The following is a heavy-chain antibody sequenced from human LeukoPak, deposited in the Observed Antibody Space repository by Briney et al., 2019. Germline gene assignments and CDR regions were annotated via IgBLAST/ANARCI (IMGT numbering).Heavy chain of an antibody. CDR3: TKGDYHAY. CDR2: IRSNTYGGTA. V-gene: IGHV3-49*03. J-gene: IGHJ4*02. Sequence: GGSLRLSCTASGFTFGDYAMSWFRQAPGKGLEWVGFIRSNTYGGTAEYAASVKGRFTISRDDSKSIAYLQTNSLKTEDTAVYYCTKGDYHAYWGQGTLATVSS. CDR1: GFTFGDYA.